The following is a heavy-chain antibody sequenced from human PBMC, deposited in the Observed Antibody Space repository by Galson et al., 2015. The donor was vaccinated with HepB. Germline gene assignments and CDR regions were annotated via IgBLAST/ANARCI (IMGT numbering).Heavy chain of an antibody. D-gene: IGHD3-22*01. V-gene: IGHV1-2*06. CDR2: INPNSGDT. Sequence: SCKASGYTFNGYYMHWVRQAPGQGLEWMGRINPNSGDTNYAQKSQGRVSMTRDSSISTAYMELTRLRSDDTAVYYCVRGKYYYDSSGYFAYWGQGTLVTISS. J-gene: IGHJ4*02. CDR1: GYTFNGYY. CDR3: VRGKYYYDSSGYFAY.